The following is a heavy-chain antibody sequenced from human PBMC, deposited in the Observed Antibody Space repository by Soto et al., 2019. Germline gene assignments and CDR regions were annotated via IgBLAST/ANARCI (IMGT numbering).Heavy chain of an antibody. CDR3: ARLSYDSSGYYGVGFDY. Sequence: PSESLSLTCTVAGGSISISSDYWGWLRQPPGKGREGSGSIYYSGSTYYNPSLKSRVTVSVDTSKNQFSLKLSSVTAADTAVYYCARLSYDSSGYYGVGFDYWGPGTLVTVSS. CDR1: GGSISISSDY. V-gene: IGHV4-39*01. CDR2: IYYSGST. J-gene: IGHJ4*02. D-gene: IGHD3-22*01.